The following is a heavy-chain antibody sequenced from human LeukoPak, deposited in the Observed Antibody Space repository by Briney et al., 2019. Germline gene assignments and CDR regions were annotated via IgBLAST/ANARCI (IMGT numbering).Heavy chain of an antibody. CDR2: IYHSGST. V-gene: IGHV4-4*02. J-gene: IGHJ4*02. D-gene: IGHD3-9*01. Sequence: SETLSLTCAVSGGSISSSNWWSWVRQPPGKGLEWIGEIYHSGSTNYNPSLKSRVTISVDTSKNQFSLKLSSVTAADTAVYYCARGRILTGYYSHVYWGQGTLVTVSS. CDR1: GGSISSSNW. CDR3: ARGRILTGYYSHVY.